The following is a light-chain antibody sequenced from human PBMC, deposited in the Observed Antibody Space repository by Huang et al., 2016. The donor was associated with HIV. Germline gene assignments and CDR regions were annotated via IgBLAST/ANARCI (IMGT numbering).Light chain of an antibody. CDR3: QQYNDWPPWYT. V-gene: IGKV3-15*01. Sequence: IVMTQSPATLSVSPGERVTLSCRASRSVGNNLAWYQQKVGQPPRLLIYVASTRATGIAARVSGSGSGTDFTLTISSLQSEDFAVYYCQQYNDWPPWYTFGQGTKLEIK. CDR1: RSVGNN. CDR2: VAS. J-gene: IGKJ2*01.